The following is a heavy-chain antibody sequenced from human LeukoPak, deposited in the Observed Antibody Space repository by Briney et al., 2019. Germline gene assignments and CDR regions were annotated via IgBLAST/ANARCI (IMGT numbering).Heavy chain of an antibody. V-gene: IGHV4-34*01. CDR3: ARGKRRLRFDY. J-gene: IGHJ4*02. Sequence: SETPSLTCAVYGGSFSGYYWSWIRQPPGKGLEWIGEINHSGSTNYNPSLKSRVTISVDTSKNQFSLKLSSVTAADTAVYYCARGKRRLRFDYWGQGTLVTVSS. D-gene: IGHD5-12*01. CDR2: INHSGST. CDR1: GGSFSGYY.